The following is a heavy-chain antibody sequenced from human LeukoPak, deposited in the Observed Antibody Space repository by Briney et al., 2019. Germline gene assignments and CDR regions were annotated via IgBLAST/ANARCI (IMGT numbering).Heavy chain of an antibody. CDR1: GFTFSSYW. Sequence: PGGSLRLSCAASGFTFSSYWMHWVRQATGKGLEWVSAIGTAGDTYYPGSVKGRFTISRENAKNSLYLQMNSLRAGDTAVYYCARGPFGSQYYFDYWGQGTLVTVSS. J-gene: IGHJ4*02. CDR2: IGTAGDT. CDR3: ARGPFGSQYYFDY. D-gene: IGHD3-10*01. V-gene: IGHV3-13*01.